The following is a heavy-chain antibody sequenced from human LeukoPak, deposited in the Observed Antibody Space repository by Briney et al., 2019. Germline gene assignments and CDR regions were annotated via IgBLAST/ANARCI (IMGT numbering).Heavy chain of an antibody. Sequence: GSLRLSCAASGFTVSSNYMSWVRQAPGKGLEWVSAISGSGGSTYYADSVKGRFTISRDNSKNTLYLQMNSLRAEDTAVYYCAKVRQLARLDYWGQGTLVTVSS. CDR3: AKVRQLARLDY. J-gene: IGHJ4*02. V-gene: IGHV3-23*01. CDR1: GFTVSSNY. D-gene: IGHD2-2*01. CDR2: ISGSGGST.